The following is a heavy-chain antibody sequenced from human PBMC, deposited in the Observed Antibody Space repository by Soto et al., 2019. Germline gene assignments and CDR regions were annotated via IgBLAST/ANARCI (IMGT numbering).Heavy chain of an antibody. D-gene: IGHD6-19*01. V-gene: IGHV3-48*02. CDR3: ARDLGWAFDS. Sequence: EVQLVESGGGSVQPGGSLDLPCAASGFTLRPFSLNWVRQVPGRGLEWISYISGGGRPISYADSVKGRFTISRDNAKNSLYLQMDSLTDEDTAVYYCARDLGWAFDSWGQGTLVTVSS. J-gene: IGHJ4*02. CDR1: GFTLRPFS. CDR2: ISGGGRPI.